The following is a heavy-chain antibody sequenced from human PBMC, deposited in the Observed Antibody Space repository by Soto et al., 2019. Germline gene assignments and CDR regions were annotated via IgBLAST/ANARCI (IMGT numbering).Heavy chain of an antibody. Sequence: EVQLLESGGGLVLPGGSLRLSCAGSGFTPTTTPLSWVRQPPGKGLECVATVSGTASRTYYVDSVKGRFFISRDNSKNTVTLQMNNLTVDDTAVYYCATSFRYFDNWGQGTRVTVSS. CDR2: VSGTASRT. J-gene: IGHJ4*02. CDR3: ATSFRYFDN. CDR1: GFTPTTTP. V-gene: IGHV3-23*01. D-gene: IGHD3-9*01.